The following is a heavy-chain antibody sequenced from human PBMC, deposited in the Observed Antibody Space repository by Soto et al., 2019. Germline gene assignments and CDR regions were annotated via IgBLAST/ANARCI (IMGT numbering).Heavy chain of an antibody. Sequence: EVQLVESGGGLVKPGGSLRLSCAASGFTFSSYSMNWVRQAPGKGLEWVSSISSSSSYIYYADSVKGRFTISRDNAKNSLYLQMNSLRAEYTAVYYCARDGTGYCSSTICSDYNWFDPWGQGTLVTVSS. CDR3: ARDGTGYCSSTICSDYNWFDP. V-gene: IGHV3-21*01. CDR2: ISSSSSYI. J-gene: IGHJ5*02. D-gene: IGHD2-2*01. CDR1: GFTFSSYS.